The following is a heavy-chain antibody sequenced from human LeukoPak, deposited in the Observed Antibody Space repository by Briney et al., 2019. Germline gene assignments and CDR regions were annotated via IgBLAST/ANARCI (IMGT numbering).Heavy chain of an antibody. CDR3: ARDLGGTTF. J-gene: IGHJ3*01. D-gene: IGHD1-7*01. Sequence: GGSLRLSCAGSGFIFNRYWMSWVRQAPGKGLEWVSSISSSSSYIYYADSVKGRFTISRDNAKNSLYLQMDSLRAEDTAVYYCARDLGGTTFWGQGTMVTVSS. CDR1: GFIFNRYW. CDR2: ISSSSSYI. V-gene: IGHV3-21*01.